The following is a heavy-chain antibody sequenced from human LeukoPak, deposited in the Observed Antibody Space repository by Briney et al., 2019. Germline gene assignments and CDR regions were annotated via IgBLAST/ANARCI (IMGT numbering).Heavy chain of an antibody. CDR2: INHSGST. Sequence: SETLSLTCADYGGSFSGYYWSWIRQPPGKGLEWIGEINHSGSTNYNPSLKSRVTISVDTSKNQFSLKLSSVTAADTAVYYCARVGYYNGFDFWGQGTLVTVSS. V-gene: IGHV4-34*01. CDR1: GGSFSGYY. CDR3: ARVGYYNGFDF. D-gene: IGHD3-9*01. J-gene: IGHJ4*02.